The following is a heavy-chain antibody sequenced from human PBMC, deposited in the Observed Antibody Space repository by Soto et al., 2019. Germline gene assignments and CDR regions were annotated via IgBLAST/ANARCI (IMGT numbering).Heavy chain of an antibody. CDR1: GGTFSSYA. D-gene: IGHD6-13*01. J-gene: IGHJ6*02. Sequence: QVQLVQSGAEVKKPGSSVKVSCKASGGTFSSYAISWVRQAPGQGLEWMGGIIPIFGTANYAQKFQGRVTITADKSTSTAYMELSSLRSEDTAVYYCARGPISPLITQPHIAAADHYYYGMDVWGQVTTVTVSS. CDR2: IIPIFGTA. V-gene: IGHV1-69*06. CDR3: ARGPISPLITQPHIAAADHYYYGMDV.